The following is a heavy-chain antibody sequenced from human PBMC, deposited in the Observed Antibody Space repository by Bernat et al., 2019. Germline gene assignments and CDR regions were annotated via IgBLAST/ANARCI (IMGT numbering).Heavy chain of an antibody. CDR3: ARVSLYGAPASAMDV. J-gene: IGHJ6*02. V-gene: IGHV3-33*01. Sequence: QVQLVESGGGVVQTGRSKRLPCEASKFTFGGNGMHWVRQAPGKGLEWVAVIWHDGSNENYADSVKGRFTISRDNSKNTLYLQMNNLRAEDTAVYYCARVSLYGAPASAMDVWGQGTTVTVSS. D-gene: IGHD4-17*01. CDR1: KFTFGGNG. CDR2: IWHDGSNE.